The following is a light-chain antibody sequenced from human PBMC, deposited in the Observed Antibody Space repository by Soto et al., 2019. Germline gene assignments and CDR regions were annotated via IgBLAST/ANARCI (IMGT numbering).Light chain of an antibody. J-gene: IGLJ2*01. CDR1: TGDVTSGHY. V-gene: IGLV7-46*01. CDR2: DTS. CDR3: LLAYSSSRPV. Sequence: QTVVTQEPSLTVSPGGTVTLTCGSSTGDVTSGHYPYWFQQEPGQAPRTLIYDTSNKHSWTPARFSGSLLGGKAALTLSGAQPEDEAIYYCLLAYSSSRPVFGGGTKLTV.